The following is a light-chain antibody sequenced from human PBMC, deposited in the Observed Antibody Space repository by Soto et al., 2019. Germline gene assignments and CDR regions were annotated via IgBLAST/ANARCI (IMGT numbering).Light chain of an antibody. CDR3: QQYYITPLT. Sequence: IVMTQSPDSLAVSLGERATINCKSSQSVLYSTNTKNYLAWYQQKPGQPPKLLIYWAATRESGVPDRFSGSGSGTDFTLTISSLQAEDVAVYYCQQYYITPLTFGGGTKVEIK. CDR1: QSVLYSTNTKNY. V-gene: IGKV4-1*01. J-gene: IGKJ4*01. CDR2: WAA.